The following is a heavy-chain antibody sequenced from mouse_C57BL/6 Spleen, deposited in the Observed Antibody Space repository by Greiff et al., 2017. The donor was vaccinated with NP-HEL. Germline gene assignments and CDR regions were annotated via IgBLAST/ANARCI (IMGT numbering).Heavy chain of an antibody. Sequence: EVMLVESGGDLVKPGGSLKLSCAASGFTFSSYGMSWVRQTPDKRLEWVATISSGGSYTYYPDSVKGRFTISRDNAKNTLYLQMSSLKSEDTAMYYCARREGSDLSWFAYWGQGTLVTVSA. D-gene: IGHD3-2*02. CDR2: ISSGGSYT. J-gene: IGHJ3*01. CDR3: ARREGSDLSWFAY. CDR1: GFTFSSYG. V-gene: IGHV5-6*02.